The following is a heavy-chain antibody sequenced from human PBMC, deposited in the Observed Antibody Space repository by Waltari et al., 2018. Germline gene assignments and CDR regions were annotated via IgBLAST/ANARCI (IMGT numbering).Heavy chain of an antibody. CDR3: ASHVSQADY. J-gene: IGHJ4*02. Sequence: QVQLVQSGAEVKKPGSSVQVSCKASGGTFSSYAISWVRQAHGQGLEWMGRIIPILGTATYAQKFQGRVTITADKSTSTAYMERSSLRSEDTAVYYCASHVSQADYWGQGTLVTVSS. V-gene: IGHV1-69*08. CDR2: IIPILGTA. CDR1: GGTFSSYA.